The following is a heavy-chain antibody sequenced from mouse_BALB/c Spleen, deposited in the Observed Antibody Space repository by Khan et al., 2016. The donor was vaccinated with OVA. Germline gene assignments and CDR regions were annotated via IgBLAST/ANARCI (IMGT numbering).Heavy chain of an antibody. D-gene: IGHD6-1*01. CDR2: INPYNGGT. CDR1: GYIFTNYV. Sequence: MQLEESGPELVKPGASVKMSCKPSGYIFTNYVLHWVKQKPGQGLEWIGYINPYNGGTKYNEKFKGKATLASDKSSITAYMELSSLTSEDSAVXDCARRTWQSYYFDYWGQGTSLTLSA. J-gene: IGHJ2*02. V-gene: IGHV1S136*01. CDR3: ARRTWQSYYFDY.